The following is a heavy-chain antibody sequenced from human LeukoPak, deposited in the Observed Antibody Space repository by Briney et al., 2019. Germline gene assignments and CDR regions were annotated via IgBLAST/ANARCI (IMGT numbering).Heavy chain of an antibody. CDR1: GFTVSSNY. CDR3: AKDSDYYYGSGSEFDY. CDR2: IYSSGST. Sequence: GGSLRLSCAASGFTVSSNYMSWVRQAPGKGLEWVSVIYSSGSTYYADSVKGRFTISRDNSKNTLYLQMNSLRAEDTAVYYCAKDSDYYYGSGSEFDYWGQGTLVTVSS. D-gene: IGHD3-10*01. V-gene: IGHV3-66*01. J-gene: IGHJ4*02.